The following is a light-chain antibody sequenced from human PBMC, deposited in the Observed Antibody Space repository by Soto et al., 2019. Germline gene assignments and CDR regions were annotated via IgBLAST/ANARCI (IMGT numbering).Light chain of an antibody. Sequence: EIVLTQSPGTLSLSPGERATLSCRASQSVAIRNLAWYQQKSGQAPRLLIYGASSRAIHTPDRFSGSGSGTDFTLTISGLEPEDFAVYYCQHFGNSLWTFGQGTKVDIK. V-gene: IGKV3-20*01. CDR3: QHFGNSLWT. J-gene: IGKJ1*01. CDR2: GAS. CDR1: QSVAIRN.